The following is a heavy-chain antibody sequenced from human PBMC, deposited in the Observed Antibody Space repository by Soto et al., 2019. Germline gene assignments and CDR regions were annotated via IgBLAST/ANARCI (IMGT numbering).Heavy chain of an antibody. V-gene: IGHV4-59*01. CDR1: SGSISSYY. D-gene: IGHD3-22*01. CDR2: IYYSGST. CDR3: ARVRSNSDYYYDSSGLDAFDI. Sequence: SETLSLTSTVSSGSISSYYWSWIRQPPGKGLEWIGYIYYSGSTNYNPSLKSRVTISVDTSKNQFSLKLSSVTAADTAVYYCARVRSNSDYYYDSSGLDAFDIWGQGTMVTVSS. J-gene: IGHJ3*02.